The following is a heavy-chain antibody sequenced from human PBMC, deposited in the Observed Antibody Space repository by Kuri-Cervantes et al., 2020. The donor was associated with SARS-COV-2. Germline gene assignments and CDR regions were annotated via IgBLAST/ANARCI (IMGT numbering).Heavy chain of an antibody. D-gene: IGHD1-26*01. J-gene: IGHJ4*02. CDR2: INSDGSST. Sequence: GESLKISCAASGFTFSSYWMHWVRQAPGKGLVWVSRINSDGSSTSYADSVKGRFTISRDNSKNTLYLQMNSLRAEDTAVYYCAKGRWWELLYWGQGTLVTVSS. CDR3: AKGRWWELLY. V-gene: IGHV3-74*01. CDR1: GFTFSSYW.